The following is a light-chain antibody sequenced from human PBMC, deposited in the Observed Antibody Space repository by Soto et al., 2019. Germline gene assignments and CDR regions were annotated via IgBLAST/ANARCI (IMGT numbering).Light chain of an antibody. CDR2: AAS. CDR1: QGIRND. V-gene: IGKV1-17*01. J-gene: IGKJ4*01. Sequence: DIQMTQSPSSLSASVGDRVTITCRASQGIRNDLDWYQQKPGKAPKRLIYAASSLQSGVPSRFSGSGSGTAFTRTISSLQAEDFATYYCLQHSTYPLTFGGGTNVEIK. CDR3: LQHSTYPLT.